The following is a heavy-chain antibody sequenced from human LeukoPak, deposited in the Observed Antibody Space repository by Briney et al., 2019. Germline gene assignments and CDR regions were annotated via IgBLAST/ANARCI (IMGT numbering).Heavy chain of an antibody. Sequence: SETLSLTCTVSGGSISSDYWSWIRQPAGKGLEWIGRIYGSGSTIYNASLKSRVTMSADTSKNQFSLKLSSVTAADTAVYYCARDTSYGYFDYWGQGTLVTVSS. V-gene: IGHV4-4*07. CDR1: GGSISSDY. D-gene: IGHD5-18*01. CDR2: IYGSGST. CDR3: ARDTSYGYFDY. J-gene: IGHJ4*02.